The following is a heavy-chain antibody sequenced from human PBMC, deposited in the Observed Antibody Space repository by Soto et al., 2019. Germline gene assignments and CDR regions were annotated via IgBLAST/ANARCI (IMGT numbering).Heavy chain of an antibody. CDR1: GYTFTSYG. J-gene: IGHJ4*02. Sequence: QVQLVQSGPEVKKPGASVKVSCKTSGYTFTSYGIAWVRQAPGQGLEWMGWISTYKGNTNYAQKFQGRGTMTTDTSTSTAYMELRSLRSADTAVYYCATRSSAFDYWGQGTLVTVSS. CDR2: ISTYKGNT. V-gene: IGHV1-18*01. CDR3: ATRSSAFDY.